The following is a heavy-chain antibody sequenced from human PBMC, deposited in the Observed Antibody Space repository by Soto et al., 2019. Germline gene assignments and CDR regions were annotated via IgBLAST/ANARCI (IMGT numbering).Heavy chain of an antibody. CDR1: GSSITSSNW. Sequence: QVQLRESGRRLVKPSGTLSLTCAVSGSSITSSNWWTWVRQPPGKGLEWIGGSYHSGSSNYNPSLKSRVTISVDKSKNQFFLKLTSVTAADTAVYYCARRYYYDSSGYYLGDWGQGTLVTVSS. CDR3: ARRYYYDSSGYYLGD. V-gene: IGHV4-4*02. CDR2: SYHSGSS. J-gene: IGHJ4*02. D-gene: IGHD3-22*01.